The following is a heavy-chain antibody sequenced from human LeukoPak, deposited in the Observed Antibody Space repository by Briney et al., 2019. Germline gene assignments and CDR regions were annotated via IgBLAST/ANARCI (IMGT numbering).Heavy chain of an antibody. J-gene: IGHJ4*02. CDR3: ARVSHRASWYLYY. CDR1: GGTFSSYA. V-gene: IGHV1-8*02. Sequence: ASVKVSCKASGGTFSSYAINWVRQATGQGLEWMGWMNPNSGNTGYAQKFQGRVTMTRNTSISTAYMELSSLRSEDTAVYYCARVSHRASWYLYYWGQGTLVTVSS. CDR2: MNPNSGNT. D-gene: IGHD6-13*01.